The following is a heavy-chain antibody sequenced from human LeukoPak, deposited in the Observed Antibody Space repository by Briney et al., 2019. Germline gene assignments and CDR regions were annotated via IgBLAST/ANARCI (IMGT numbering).Heavy chain of an antibody. J-gene: IGHJ4*02. V-gene: IGHV4-59*01. Sequence: SETLSLTCTVSGASINGYYWGWIRQPPGKGLDCIGHIYYTGSTYYKPSLESRVTISVDTAKNQISLKLSSVTAADTAVYFCARYEEFSTGYSASSPRHYFDHWGQGTLVTVSS. D-gene: IGHD3/OR15-3a*01. CDR1: GASINGYY. CDR3: ARYEEFSTGYSASSPRHYFDH. CDR2: IYYTGST.